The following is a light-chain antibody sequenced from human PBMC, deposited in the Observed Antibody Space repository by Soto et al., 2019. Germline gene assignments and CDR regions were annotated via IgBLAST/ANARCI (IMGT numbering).Light chain of an antibody. Sequence: EIVMTQSPATLSVSPGERAALSCRASQSVSSNLAWYQQKPGQAPRLVIYGASSRATGIPDRFSGSGSGTDFTLTISRLEPEDFAVYYCQQYGNSPKTFGQGTKVDIK. V-gene: IGKV3-20*01. CDR3: QQYGNSPKT. J-gene: IGKJ1*01. CDR1: QSVSSN. CDR2: GAS.